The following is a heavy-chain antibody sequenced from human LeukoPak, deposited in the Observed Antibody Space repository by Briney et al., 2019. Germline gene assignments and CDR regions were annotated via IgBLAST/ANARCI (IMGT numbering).Heavy chain of an antibody. CDR3: ARANRPFHSSGWYKDT. Sequence: PGGSLRLSCAASGFTFSSYAMHWVRQAPGKGLEWVALISYDGSSQNYADSVKGRFTISRDNPKNTLYLQMNSLRAEDTAVYYCARANRPFHSSGWYKDTWGQGTLVTVSS. CDR2: ISYDGSSQ. J-gene: IGHJ5*02. D-gene: IGHD6-19*01. V-gene: IGHV3-30-3*01. CDR1: GFTFSSYA.